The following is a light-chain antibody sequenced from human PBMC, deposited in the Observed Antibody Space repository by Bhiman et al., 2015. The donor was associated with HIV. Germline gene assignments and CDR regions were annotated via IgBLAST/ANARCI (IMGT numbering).Light chain of an antibody. CDR2: KDT. Sequence: SYELTQPPSVSVSPGQTARITCSGDALTKKYAYWYQQRPGQAPVLVIYKDTERPSGIPDRFSGSKSGTSATLGITGLQTGDEADYYCGTWHSSLSAGGVFGTGTKVTVL. J-gene: IGLJ1*01. CDR1: ALTKKY. V-gene: IGLV3-25*03. CDR3: GTWHSSLSAGGV.